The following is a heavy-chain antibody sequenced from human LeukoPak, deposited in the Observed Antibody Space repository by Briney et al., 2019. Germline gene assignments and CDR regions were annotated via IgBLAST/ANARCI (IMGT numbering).Heavy chain of an antibody. CDR3: ARAPRTFRDGYNPHFDY. J-gene: IGHJ4*02. CDR1: GFTFSSYG. CDR2: ISYDGSNK. D-gene: IGHD5-24*01. Sequence: GGSLRLSCAASGFTFSSYGMHWVRQAPGKGLEWVAVISYDGSNKYYADSVKGRFTISRDNSKNTLYLQMNSLRAEDTAVYYCARAPRTFRDGYNPHFDYWGQGTLVTVSS. V-gene: IGHV3-30*03.